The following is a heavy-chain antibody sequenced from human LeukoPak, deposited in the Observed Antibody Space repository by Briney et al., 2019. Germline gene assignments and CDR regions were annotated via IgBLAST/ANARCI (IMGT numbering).Heavy chain of an antibody. CDR3: ARGEYGDYSSEYFQH. D-gene: IGHD4-17*01. J-gene: IGHJ1*01. V-gene: IGHV1-18*01. Sequence: GASVKVSCKASGYTFTSYGISWVRQAPGQGLEWMGWISAYNGNTNYAQKLQGRVTMTTDTSTSTAYMELRSLRSDDTAVYYCARGEYGDYSSEYFQHWGQGTLVTVSS. CDR1: GYTFTSYG. CDR2: ISAYNGNT.